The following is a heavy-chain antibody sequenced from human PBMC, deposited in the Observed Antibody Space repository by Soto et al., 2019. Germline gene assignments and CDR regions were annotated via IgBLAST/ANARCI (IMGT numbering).Heavy chain of an antibody. CDR2: INHSGST. CDR3: ARGDTNDYVWGSYRQMYYFDY. CDR1: GGSFSGYY. Sequence: QVQLQQWGAGLLKPSETLSLTCAVYGGSFSGYYWSWIRQPPGKGLEWIGEINHSGSTNSNPSLKSRVTISVDTSKNQFSLKLSSVTAADTAVYYCARGDTNDYVWGSYRQMYYFDYWGQGTLVTVSS. V-gene: IGHV4-34*01. D-gene: IGHD3-16*02. J-gene: IGHJ4*02.